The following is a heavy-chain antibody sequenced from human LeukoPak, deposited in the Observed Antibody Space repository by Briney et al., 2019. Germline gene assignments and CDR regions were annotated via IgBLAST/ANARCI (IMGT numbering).Heavy chain of an antibody. J-gene: IGHJ5*02. CDR3: ARVDSSSWFDRFDP. Sequence: SETLSLTCTVSGGSISSYYWSWIRQPPGKGLEWIGSIYYSGSTYYNPSLKSRVTISVDTSKNQFSLKLSSVTAADTAVYYCARVDSSSWFDRFDPWGQGTLVTVSS. CDR1: GGSISSYY. V-gene: IGHV4-39*07. CDR2: IYYSGST. D-gene: IGHD6-13*01.